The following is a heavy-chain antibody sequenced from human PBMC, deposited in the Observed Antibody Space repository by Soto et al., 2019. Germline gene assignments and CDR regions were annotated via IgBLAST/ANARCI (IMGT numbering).Heavy chain of an antibody. CDR2: IYSGDSDT. CDR3: ARHNHGFDY. V-gene: IGHV5-51*01. CDR1: GYTFTANW. J-gene: IGHJ4*02. Sequence: LGESLKISCQDSGYTFTANWIAWVRQMPGKSLEWMGVIYSGDSDTRYSPSFQGQVTLSVDKSINTVYLQWNSLKASDTAMYYCARHNHGFDYWGQGTLVTVSS.